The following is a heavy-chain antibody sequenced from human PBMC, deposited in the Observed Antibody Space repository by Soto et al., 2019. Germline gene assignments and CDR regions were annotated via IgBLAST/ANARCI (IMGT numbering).Heavy chain of an antibody. Sequence: PGGSLRLSCAVSEFTFTKYWMNWVRQTPGKGLEWVARVKPDGGDKWYADSVKGRFTISRDNAKNSLYLQMNSLRAEDTAFYYCARGTTSGATFFDYWGQGTLVTVSS. J-gene: IGHJ4*02. CDR1: EFTFTKYW. V-gene: IGHV3-7*03. CDR3: ARGTTSGATFFDY. D-gene: IGHD5-12*01. CDR2: VKPDGGDK.